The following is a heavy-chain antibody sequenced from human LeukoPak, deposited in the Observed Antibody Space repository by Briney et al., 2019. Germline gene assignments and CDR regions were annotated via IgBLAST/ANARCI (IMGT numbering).Heavy chain of an antibody. V-gene: IGHV4-38-2*02. CDR3: AREYYYGSLRG. D-gene: IGHD3-10*01. J-gene: IGHJ4*02. Sequence: SETLSLTCTVSGYSISSGYYWGWIRQPPGKGLEWIGTIYHSGSTYYNPSLKSRVTISVDTSKNQFSLKLSSVTAADTAVYYCAREYYYGSLRGWGQGTLVTVSS. CDR2: IYHSGST. CDR1: GYSISSGYY.